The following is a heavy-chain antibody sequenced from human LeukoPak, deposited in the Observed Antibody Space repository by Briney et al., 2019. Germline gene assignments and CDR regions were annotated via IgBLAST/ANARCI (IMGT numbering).Heavy chain of an antibody. D-gene: IGHD2-21*02. V-gene: IGHV1-69*13. CDR3: ARGVLGGDSRYYFDY. CDR1: GGTFSSYA. J-gene: IGHJ4*02. Sequence: SVKVSCKASGGTFSSYAISWVRQAPGQGLEWMGGIIPIFGTANYAQKFQGRVTITADESTSTAYMELSSLRSEDTAVYCCARGVLGGDSRYYFDYWGQGTLVTVSS. CDR2: IIPIFGTA.